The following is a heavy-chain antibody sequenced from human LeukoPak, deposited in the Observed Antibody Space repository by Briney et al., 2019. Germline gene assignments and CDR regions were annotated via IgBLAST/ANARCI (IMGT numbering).Heavy chain of an antibody. J-gene: IGHJ4*02. D-gene: IGHD5-18*01. CDR2: IYYSGST. Sequence: SETLSLTCTVSGGSISSSYYYWGWIRQPPGKGLEWIGSIYYSGSTYYNSSLKSRVTISVDTSKNQFSLKLSSVIAADTAVYYCASPARGYTYGYRFDYWGQGTLVTVSS. V-gene: IGHV4-39*01. CDR1: GGSISSSYYY. CDR3: ASPARGYTYGYRFDY.